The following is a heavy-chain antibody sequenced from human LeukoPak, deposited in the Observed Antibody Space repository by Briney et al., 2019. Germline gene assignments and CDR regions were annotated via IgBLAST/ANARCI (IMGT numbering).Heavy chain of an antibody. CDR2: ISYSGTT. CDR1: DYSIRIGYY. V-gene: IGHV4-38-2*01. CDR3: VDSSGSYDSSGYYPSWFDT. J-gene: IGHJ5*02. D-gene: IGHD3-22*01. Sequence: SETLSLTCAVSDYSIRIGYYWGWIRQPPGKGLEWIGSISYSGTTYYNPSLKSRVTISLGTSNNQFSLELASVTAADTAVYYCVDSSGSYDSSGYYPSWFDTWGQGTMVTVSS.